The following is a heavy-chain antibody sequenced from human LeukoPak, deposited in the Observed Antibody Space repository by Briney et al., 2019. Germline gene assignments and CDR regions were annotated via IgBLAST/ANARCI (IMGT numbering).Heavy chain of an antibody. D-gene: IGHD4-23*01. Sequence: SETLSLTCAVSGGSLSGHYWSWICHSPQQGQELIWDVHHDGRTKYRPYLQNRISIFLATSKTEIPLRLTHVSAADTAMYSCARDPVPHGYGGTVNAYDVWGQGTMVIVSS. CDR3: ARDPVPHGYGGTVNAYDV. J-gene: IGHJ3*01. V-gene: IGHV4-34*01. CDR1: GGSLSGHY. CDR2: VHHDGRT.